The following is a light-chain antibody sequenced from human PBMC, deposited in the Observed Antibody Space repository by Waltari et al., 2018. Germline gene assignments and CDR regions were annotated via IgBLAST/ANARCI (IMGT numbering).Light chain of an antibody. CDR3: QSYDATNHWV. CDR2: GDK. J-gene: IGLJ3*02. V-gene: IGLV6-57*04. Sequence: NFMLTQPHSVSESPGKTVTISCTRNSGSIASNSVQWFQQRPGSAPITLIFGDKERLSGVPDRFSGSIDSSSNSASLTISGLKTEDEADYYCQSYDATNHWVFGGGTKLTVL. CDR1: SGSIASNS.